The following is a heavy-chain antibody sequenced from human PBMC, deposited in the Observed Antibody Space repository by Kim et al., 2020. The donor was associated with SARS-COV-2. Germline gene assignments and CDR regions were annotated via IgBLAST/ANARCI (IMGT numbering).Heavy chain of an antibody. J-gene: IGHJ6*02. CDR2: IWYDGSNK. CDR3: ARDLEATTWSYYYYGMDV. V-gene: IGHV3-33*08. CDR1: GFTFSSYG. D-gene: IGHD1-1*01. Sequence: GGSLRLSCAASGFTFSSYGMHWVHQAPGKGLEWVAVIWYDGSNKYYADSVKGRFTISRDNSKNTLYLQMNSLRAEDTAVYYCARDLEATTWSYYYYGMDVWGQGTTVTVSS.